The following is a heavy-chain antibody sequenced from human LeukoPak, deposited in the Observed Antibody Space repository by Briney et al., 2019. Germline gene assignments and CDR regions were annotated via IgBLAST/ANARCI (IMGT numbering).Heavy chain of an antibody. CDR1: GGSISNYY. Sequence: ASETLSLTCTVSGGSISNYYWSWIRQPAGKGLEWIGRIYTSGSTNYNPSLKSRVTMSVDTSKNQFSLKLSSVTAADTAVYYCARDFPYSSGWYGWLDPWGQGALVTVSS. D-gene: IGHD6-19*01. J-gene: IGHJ5*02. CDR2: IYTSGST. V-gene: IGHV4-4*07. CDR3: ARDFPYSSGWYGWLDP.